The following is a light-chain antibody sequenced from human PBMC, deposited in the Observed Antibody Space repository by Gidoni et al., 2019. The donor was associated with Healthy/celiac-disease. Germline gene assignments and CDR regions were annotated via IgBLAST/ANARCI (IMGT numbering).Light chain of an antibody. Sequence: DSVMTQTPLSLRVTPGEPASSSCRSSQSLLDSDDGNTSLDWYLQQPGQSQQLLRYTLSYRASGVPDRFSGSGSGTDFTLKISRVEAEDVGVYYCMQRIEFPWPFGQGTKLEIK. V-gene: IGKV2-40*01. CDR1: QSLLDSDDGNTS. J-gene: IGKJ2*01. CDR3: MQRIEFPWP. CDR2: TLS.